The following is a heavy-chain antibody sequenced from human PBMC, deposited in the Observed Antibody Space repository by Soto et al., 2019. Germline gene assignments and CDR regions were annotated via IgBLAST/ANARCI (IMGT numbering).Heavy chain of an antibody. D-gene: IGHD4-17*01. V-gene: IGHV1-8*01. CDR1: GYTFTSYD. Sequence: QVQLVQSGAEVKKPGASVKVSCKASGYTFTSYDINWVRQATGQGLEWMGWINPNSGNTGYAQKFQGRVTMTRNTSISTAYMELRSLRSEDTAVYYCARANPMTTVTYDSQPFELWGRGTLVTVSS. CDR3: ARANPMTTVTYDSQPFEL. J-gene: IGHJ2*01. CDR2: INPNSGNT.